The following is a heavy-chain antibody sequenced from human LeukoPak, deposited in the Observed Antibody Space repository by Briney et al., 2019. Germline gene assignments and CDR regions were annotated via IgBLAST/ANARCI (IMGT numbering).Heavy chain of an antibody. Sequence: ASVKVSCKASGGTFSSYAISWVRQAPGQGLEWMGRIIPILGIANYAQKFQGRVTITADKSTSTAYMELSSLRSEDTAVYYCATPRDGTLPYYGMDVWGQGTTVTVSS. J-gene: IGHJ6*02. V-gene: IGHV1-69*04. CDR2: IIPILGIA. CDR1: GGTFSSYA. D-gene: IGHD1-26*01. CDR3: ATPRDGTLPYYGMDV.